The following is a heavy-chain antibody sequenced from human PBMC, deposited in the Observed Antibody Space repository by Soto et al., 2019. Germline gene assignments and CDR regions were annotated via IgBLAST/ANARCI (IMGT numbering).Heavy chain of an antibody. CDR1: GFTFSDLY. CDR2: IRNEANRYTT. Sequence: EVQLVESGGDLVQPGGSLRLSCAASGFTFSDLYMDWVRQAPGKGLEWVGRIRNEANRYTTEYAASVKGRFIISRDDSKNSLFLQMNSLKTEDTAVYCCATAVAGLPDDWGQGTLVTVSS. CDR3: ATAVAGLPDD. D-gene: IGHD6-19*01. V-gene: IGHV3-72*01. J-gene: IGHJ4*02.